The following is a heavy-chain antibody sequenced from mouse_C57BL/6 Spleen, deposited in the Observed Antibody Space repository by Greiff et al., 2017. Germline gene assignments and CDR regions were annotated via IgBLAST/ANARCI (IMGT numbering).Heavy chain of an antibody. Sequence: QVQLQQSGAELVKPGASVKISCKASGYAFSSYWMNWVKQRPGKGLEWIGQIYPGDGDTNYNGKFKGKATLTADKSSSTAYMQLSSLTSEDSAVYFCARRTTVRYAMDYWGQGTSVTVSS. D-gene: IGHD1-1*01. CDR1: GYAFSSYW. V-gene: IGHV1-80*01. CDR2: IYPGDGDT. J-gene: IGHJ4*01. CDR3: ARRTTVRYAMDY.